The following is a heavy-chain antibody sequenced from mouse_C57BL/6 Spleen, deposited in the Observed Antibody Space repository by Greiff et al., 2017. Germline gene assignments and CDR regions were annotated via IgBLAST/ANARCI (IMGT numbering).Heavy chain of an antibody. CDR1: GYTFTDYE. CDR3: TGAGYFPFDY. J-gene: IGHJ2*01. CDR2: IDPETGGT. D-gene: IGHD2-3*01. V-gene: IGHV1-15*01. Sequence: VQLQQSGAELVRPGASVTLSCKASGYTFTDYEMHWVKQTPVHGLEWIGAIDPETGGTAYNQKFKGKAILTADKSSSTAYMELRSLTSEDSAVYYCTGAGYFPFDYWGQGTTLTVSS.